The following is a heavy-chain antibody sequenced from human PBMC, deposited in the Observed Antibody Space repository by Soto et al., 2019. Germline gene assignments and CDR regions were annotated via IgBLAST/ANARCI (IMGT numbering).Heavy chain of an antibody. CDR3: AHRRAIAAAGHFDY. Sequence: TLSLTCAVSGGSISSGDYSWSWIRHPPGKALEWLALIYWDDDKRYSPSLKSRLTITKDTSKNQVVLTMTNMDPVDTATYYCAHRRAIAAAGHFDYWGQGTLVTVSS. J-gene: IGHJ4*02. D-gene: IGHD6-13*01. V-gene: IGHV2-5*08. CDR2: IYWDDDK. CDR1: GGSISSGDYS.